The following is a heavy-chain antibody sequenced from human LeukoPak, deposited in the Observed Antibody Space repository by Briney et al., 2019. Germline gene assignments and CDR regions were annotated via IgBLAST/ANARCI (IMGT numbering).Heavy chain of an antibody. CDR3: AKEQITFGGVIVNNFDY. V-gene: IGHV3-30*02. J-gene: IGHJ4*02. D-gene: IGHD3-16*02. Sequence: GGSLRLSCAASGFTFSSYGMHWVRQAPGKGLEWVAFIRYDGSNKYYVDSVKGRFTISRDNSKNTLYLQMISLRAEDTAVYYCAKEQITFGGVIVNNFDYWGQGTLVTVSS. CDR1: GFTFSSYG. CDR2: IRYDGSNK.